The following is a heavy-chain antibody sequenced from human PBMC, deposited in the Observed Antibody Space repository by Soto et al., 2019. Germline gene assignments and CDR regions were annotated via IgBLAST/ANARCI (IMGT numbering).Heavy chain of an antibody. CDR3: ARDALVGKTYDF. CDR2: MNSNSGDT. CDR1: GYTFTGHY. J-gene: IGHJ4*02. V-gene: IGHV1-2*02. Sequence: WASVKVSCKASGYTFTGHYLHWVRQAPGQGLEWMGWMNSNSGDTGYAQNFQGRVTMTRDTSISTAYMELSRLRSDDTAVYYCARDALVGKTYDFWGQGAQVTVSS. D-gene: IGHD1-26*01.